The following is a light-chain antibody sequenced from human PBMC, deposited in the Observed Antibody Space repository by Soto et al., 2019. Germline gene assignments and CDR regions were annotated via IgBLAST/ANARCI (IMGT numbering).Light chain of an antibody. J-gene: IGLJ2*01. CDR2: HVS. Sequence: QSALTQPASVSGSPGQSITISCTGTSSDVGGYTYVSWYQQHPGKVPKLVIFHVSNRPLGVSNRFSGSKSGNTASLTISGLQAEDEADYYCSSYTSSSTVVFGGGTKVTVL. CDR3: SSYTSSSTVV. CDR1: SSDVGGYTY. V-gene: IGLV2-14*03.